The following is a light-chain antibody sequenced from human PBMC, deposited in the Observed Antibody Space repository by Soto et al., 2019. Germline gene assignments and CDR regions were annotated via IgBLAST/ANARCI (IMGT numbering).Light chain of an antibody. J-gene: IGKJ5*01. CDR1: QGISSY. CDR3: QQLFDSPIT. V-gene: IGKV1-8*01. Sequence: AIRMTQSPSSFAASTTDRVTITCRASQGISSYLAWYQQKPGKAPKLLIYAASTLQSGVPSRFSATVSGTEFSLTITSLQPEDFATYYCQQLFDSPITFGQGTRLEI. CDR2: AAS.